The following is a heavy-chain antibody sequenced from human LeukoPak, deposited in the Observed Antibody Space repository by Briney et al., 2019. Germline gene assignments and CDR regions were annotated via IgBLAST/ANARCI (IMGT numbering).Heavy chain of an antibody. V-gene: IGHV3-74*01. CDR3: GRVARTTAMYTV. CDR1: GVTFSSYY. CDR2: INSDGSST. Sequence: GGSLRLSCAASGVTFSSYYMHWVRQAPGMGLVWVSNINSDGSSTSYADSVKGRFTISRDNAKNTLYLQMNSLTAEDTAVYYCGRVARTTAMYTVWGQRALVTVSS. D-gene: IGHD5-18*01. J-gene: IGHJ4*02.